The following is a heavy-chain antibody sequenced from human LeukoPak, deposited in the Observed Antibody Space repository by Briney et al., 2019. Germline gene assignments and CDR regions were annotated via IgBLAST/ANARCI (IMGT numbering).Heavy chain of an antibody. Sequence: GASLRLSCAASGFTFSKFAMSWVRQAPGKGLEWVSSISARGDSTYYADSVKGRFTISRDNSKNTLFLLMNAPRAEDTAVYYCARDAGKGSKDFEFDYWGQGVRVIVSS. V-gene: IGHV3-23*01. J-gene: IGHJ4*02. D-gene: IGHD1-14*01. CDR2: ISARGDST. CDR3: ARDAGKGSKDFEFDY. CDR1: GFTFSKFA.